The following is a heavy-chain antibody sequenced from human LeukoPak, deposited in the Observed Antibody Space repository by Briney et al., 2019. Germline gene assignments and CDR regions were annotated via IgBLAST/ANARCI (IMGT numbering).Heavy chain of an antibody. CDR3: AKGMVRGVIIAKSHFGY. CDR1: GFTFSSYA. D-gene: IGHD3-10*01. V-gene: IGHV3-23*01. CDR2: ISGSGGST. Sequence: GGSLRLSCAASGFTFSSYAMSWVRQAPGKGLEWVSAISGSGGSTYYADSVKGRFTISRDNSKNTLYLQMNSLRAEDTAVYYCAKGMVRGVIIAKSHFGYWGQGTLVTVSS. J-gene: IGHJ4*02.